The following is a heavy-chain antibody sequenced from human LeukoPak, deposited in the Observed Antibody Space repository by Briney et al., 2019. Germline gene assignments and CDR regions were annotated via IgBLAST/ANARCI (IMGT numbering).Heavy chain of an antibody. CDR2: IYPGGSDT. Sequence: GESLKISCKGSGYSFTSYWIGWVRQMPGKGLEWMGIIYPGGSDTRYSPSFQGQVTISADKSISTAYLQWSSLKASDTAIYYCARSLWFGEYDAFDIWGQGTMVIVSS. CDR1: GYSFTSYW. D-gene: IGHD3-10*01. V-gene: IGHV5-51*01. CDR3: ARSLWFGEYDAFDI. J-gene: IGHJ3*02.